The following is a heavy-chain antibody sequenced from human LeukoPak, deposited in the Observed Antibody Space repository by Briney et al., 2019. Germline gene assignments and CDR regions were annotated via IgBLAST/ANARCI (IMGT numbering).Heavy chain of an antibody. CDR3: AKDMSLARDSSGFDY. J-gene: IGHJ4*02. V-gene: IGHV3-20*04. Sequence: GGSLRLSCAASGFTFDDYGMSWVRQAPGKGLEWVSGINWNGGSTGYADSVKGRFTISRDNSKNTLYLQMNSLRAEDTAVYYCAKDMSLARDSSGFDYWGQGTLVTVSS. D-gene: IGHD3-22*01. CDR1: GFTFDDYG. CDR2: INWNGGST.